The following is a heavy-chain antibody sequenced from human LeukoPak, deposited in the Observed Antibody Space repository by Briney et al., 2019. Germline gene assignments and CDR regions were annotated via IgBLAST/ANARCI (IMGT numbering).Heavy chain of an antibody. CDR1: GFTFSTYG. D-gene: IGHD3-9*01. CDR3: AKDWSDYDILSEDAFDI. V-gene: IGHV3-23*01. J-gene: IGHJ3*02. Sequence: GGTLRLSCAASGFTFSTYGMTWVRQAPGKGLEWVSAISGSGGSTYYADSVKGWFTISRDNSKNTLYLQMNSLRAEDTAVYYCAKDWSDYDILSEDAFDIWGQGTMVTVSS. CDR2: ISGSGGST.